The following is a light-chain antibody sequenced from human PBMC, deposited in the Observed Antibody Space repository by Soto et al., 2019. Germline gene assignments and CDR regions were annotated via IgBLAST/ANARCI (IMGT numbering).Light chain of an antibody. Sequence: DIQMTQFPSSLSASVGDRVTITCRARQSISTYLNWYQQKSGKAPRLLIYGASSLQGEVPSNFRGSGSVLDLHLAIRSLQREDCAPYCGQRSYSTPWTLGQGNKGESK. CDR2: GAS. V-gene: IGKV1-39*01. CDR1: QSISTY. CDR3: QRSYSTPWT. J-gene: IGKJ1*01.